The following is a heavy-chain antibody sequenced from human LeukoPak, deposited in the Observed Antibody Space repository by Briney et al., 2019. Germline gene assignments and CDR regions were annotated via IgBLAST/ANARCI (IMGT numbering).Heavy chain of an antibody. CDR2: IYYSGST. CDR3: ARDLGDGIDY. CDR1: GGSISSGGYY. V-gene: IGHV4-31*03. J-gene: IGHJ4*02. D-gene: IGHD1-1*01. Sequence: SQTLSLTCTVSGGSISSGGYYWSWIRQHPGKGLEWIGCIYYSGSTYYNPSLKSRVTISVDTSKNQFSLKLSSVTAADTAVYYCARDLGDGIDYWGQGTLVTVSS.